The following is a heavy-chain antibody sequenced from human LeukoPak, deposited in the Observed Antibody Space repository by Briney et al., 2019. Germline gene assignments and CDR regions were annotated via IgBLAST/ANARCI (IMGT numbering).Heavy chain of an antibody. J-gene: IGHJ5*02. CDR3: AREVLGYCSGGSCLWFDP. V-gene: IGHV1-69*05. Sequence: ASVKVSCKASGGTFSSYAISWVRQAPGQGLEWMGGIIPIFGTANYAQKFQGRVTITTDESTSTAYIELSSLRSEDTAVYYCAREVLGYCSGGSCLWFDPWGQGTLVTVSS. CDR1: GGTFSSYA. CDR2: IIPIFGTA. D-gene: IGHD2-15*01.